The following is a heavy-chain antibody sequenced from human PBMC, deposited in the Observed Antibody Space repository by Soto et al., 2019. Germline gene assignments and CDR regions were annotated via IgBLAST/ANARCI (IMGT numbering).Heavy chain of an antibody. CDR1: KFFISSSW. D-gene: IGHD2-15*01. V-gene: IGHV3-7*03. Sequence: EVQLEESGGGLVQPGGSLRLSCTASKFFISSSWMSWVRQAPGQGREWVANIKEDGGLRRYVDSVKGRFTISRDNGKNSVYLQMNSLRADDTAVYYCTSARSSVEPGGFVENWGQGTLVTVSS. J-gene: IGHJ4*02. CDR2: IKEDGGLR. CDR3: TSARSSVEPGGFVEN.